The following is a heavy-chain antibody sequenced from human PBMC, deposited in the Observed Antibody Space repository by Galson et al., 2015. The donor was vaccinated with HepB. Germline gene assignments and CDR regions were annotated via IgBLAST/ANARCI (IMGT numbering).Heavy chain of an antibody. CDR1: GFTFSDAW. CDR2: IKRKTDSGTT. D-gene: IGHD3-22*01. CDR3: TTDYYDSSGLGY. V-gene: IGHV3-15*01. J-gene: IGHJ4*02. Sequence: SLRLSCEASGFTFSDAWRRWVRQAPGKGLEWVGRIKRKTDSGTTDSAVPVKGRFTISRDDAKNTLYLQMNSLKTEDTAVYYCTTDYYDSSGLGYWGQGTLVTVSS.